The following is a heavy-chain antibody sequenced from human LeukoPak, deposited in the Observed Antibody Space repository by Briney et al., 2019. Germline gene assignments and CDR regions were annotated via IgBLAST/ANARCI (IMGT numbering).Heavy chain of an antibody. V-gene: IGHV3-7*01. D-gene: IGHD2-8*01. CDR1: GFTFSSYW. Sequence: GGSLRLSCAASGFTFSSYWMSWVRQAPGKGLEWVANMKQDGSEKYYVDSVKGRFTISRDNAKNSLYLQMNSLRAEDTAVYYCARDGLYCTNGVCYFDYWGQGTLVTVSS. J-gene: IGHJ4*02. CDR2: MKQDGSEK. CDR3: ARDGLYCTNGVCYFDY.